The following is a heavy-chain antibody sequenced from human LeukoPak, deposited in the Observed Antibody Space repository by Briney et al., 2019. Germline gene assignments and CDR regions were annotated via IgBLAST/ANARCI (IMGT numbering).Heavy chain of an antibody. J-gene: IGHJ4*02. D-gene: IGHD3-10*01. Sequence: SLRLSCAASGFTFSSYGMHWVRQAPGKGLEWVAVISYDGSNIYYADSVKGRFTISRDNSKNTLYLQMNSLRAEDTAVYYCAKDLRYYGSGSPDYWGQGTLVTVSS. V-gene: IGHV3-30*18. CDR2: ISYDGSNI. CDR3: AKDLRYYGSGSPDY. CDR1: GFTFSSYG.